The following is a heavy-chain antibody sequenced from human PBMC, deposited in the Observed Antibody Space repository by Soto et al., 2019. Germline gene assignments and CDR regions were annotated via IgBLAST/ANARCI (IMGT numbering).Heavy chain of an antibody. CDR2: IWYDGSNK. CDR1: GFTFSSYG. J-gene: IGHJ4*02. Sequence: PGGSLRLSCAASGFTFSSYGMHWVRQAPGKGLEWVAVIWYDGSNKYYADSVKGRFTISRDNSKNTLYLQMNSLRAEDTAVYYCARDGEMATITRAPVSGPSGYWGQGTLVTVSS. CDR3: ARDGEMATITRAPVSGPSGY. V-gene: IGHV3-33*01. D-gene: IGHD5-12*01.